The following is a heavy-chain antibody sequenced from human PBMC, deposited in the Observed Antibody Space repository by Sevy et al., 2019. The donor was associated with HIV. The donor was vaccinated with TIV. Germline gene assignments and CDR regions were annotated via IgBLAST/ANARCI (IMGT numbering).Heavy chain of an antibody. V-gene: IGHV3-33*01. CDR3: ARDTNYYYGSGSLDY. D-gene: IGHD3-10*01. Sequence: GGSLRLSCAASGFTFSSYGMHWVRQAPGKGLEWVAVIWYDGSNKYYADSVKGRFTISRDNSKNTLCLQMNSLRAEDTAVYYCARDTNYYYGSGSLDYWGQGTLVTVSS. CDR1: GFTFSSYG. J-gene: IGHJ4*02. CDR2: IWYDGSNK.